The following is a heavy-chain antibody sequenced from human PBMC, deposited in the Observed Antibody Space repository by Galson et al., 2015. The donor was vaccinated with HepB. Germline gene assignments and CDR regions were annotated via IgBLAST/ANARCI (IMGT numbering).Heavy chain of an antibody. CDR3: AREGAYMGATTGYFDY. CDR2: IIPIFGTA. J-gene: IGHJ4*02. Sequence: SVKVSCKASGGTFSSYAISWVRQAPGQGLEWMGGIIPIFGTANYAQKFQGRVTITADESTSTAYMELSSLRSEDTAVYYRAREGAYMGATTGYFDYWGQGTLVTVSS. V-gene: IGHV1-69*13. CDR1: GGTFSSYA. D-gene: IGHD1-26*01.